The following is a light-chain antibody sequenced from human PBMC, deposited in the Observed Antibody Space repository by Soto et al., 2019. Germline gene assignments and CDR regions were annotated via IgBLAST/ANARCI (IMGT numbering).Light chain of an antibody. Sequence: QSVLTQPASVSGSPGQSITISCSGTSTDVGGYNYVSWYQQHPGKAPELMIYEVINRPSGVSNRFSGSKSGNTASLTISGLQAEDEAEYYCLSYTTSGTRVFGTGTKLTVL. CDR3: LSYTTSGTRV. V-gene: IGLV2-14*01. CDR2: EVI. CDR1: STDVGGYNY. J-gene: IGLJ1*01.